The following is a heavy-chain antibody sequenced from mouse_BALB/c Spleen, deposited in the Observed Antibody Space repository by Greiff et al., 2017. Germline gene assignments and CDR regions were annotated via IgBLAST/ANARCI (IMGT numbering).Heavy chain of an antibody. Sequence: EVKLVESGGGLVKPGGSLKLSCAASGFTFSSYTMSWVRQTPEKRLEWVATISSGGSTYYPDSVKGRFTISRDNARNILYLQMSSLRSEDTAMYYCANYYGSSYAMDYWGQGTSVTVSS. CDR1: GFTFSSYT. D-gene: IGHD1-1*01. J-gene: IGHJ4*01. CDR3: ANYYGSSYAMDY. CDR2: ISSGGST. V-gene: IGHV5-6-5*01.